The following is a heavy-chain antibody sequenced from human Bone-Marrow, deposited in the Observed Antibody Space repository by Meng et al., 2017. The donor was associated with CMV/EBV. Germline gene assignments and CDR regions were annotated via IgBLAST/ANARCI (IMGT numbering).Heavy chain of an antibody. V-gene: IGHV4-59*01. CDR3: ARDPLWRVTLAWLPFDY. Sequence: SETLSLTCTVSGGSISSYYWSWIRQPPGKGLEWIGYIYYSGSTNYNPSLKSRVTISVDTSKNQFSLKLSSVTAADTAVYYCARDPLWRVTLAWLPFDYWGQGTLVTVSS. J-gene: IGHJ4*02. CDR2: IYYSGST. D-gene: IGHD3/OR15-3a*01. CDR1: GGSISSYY.